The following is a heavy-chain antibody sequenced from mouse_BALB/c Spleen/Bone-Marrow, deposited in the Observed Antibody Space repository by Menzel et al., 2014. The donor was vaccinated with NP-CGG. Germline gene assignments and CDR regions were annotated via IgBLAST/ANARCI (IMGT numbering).Heavy chain of an antibody. V-gene: IGHV5-17*02. CDR2: ISSGSSTI. J-gene: IGHJ2*01. D-gene: IGHD1-1*01. CDR3: ARDCYYYGRGLSFDY. Sequence: EVQVVESGGGLVQPGGSRKLSCAASGFTFSSFGMHWVRQAPEKGLEWVAYISSGSSTINYADTVKGRFTISRDNPKNTLFLQMTSLRSEDTAMYYCARDCYYYGRGLSFDYWGQGTTLTVSS. CDR1: GFTFSSFG.